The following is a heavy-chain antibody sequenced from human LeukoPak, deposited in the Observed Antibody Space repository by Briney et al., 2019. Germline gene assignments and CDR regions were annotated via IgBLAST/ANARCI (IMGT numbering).Heavy chain of an antibody. D-gene: IGHD1-26*01. CDR2: ISGSGAST. V-gene: IGHV3-23*01. CDR1: GFTLSTNA. Sequence: GGSLRLSCLTSGFTLSTNAMSWVRQAPGKGLEWISGISGSGASTYYADSVKGRFTISRDDSRNTLYLQMNSLRDDDTAVYYCAKDVGKWESLHFFDYWGQGTLVTVSS. CDR3: AKDVGKWESLHFFDY. J-gene: IGHJ4*02.